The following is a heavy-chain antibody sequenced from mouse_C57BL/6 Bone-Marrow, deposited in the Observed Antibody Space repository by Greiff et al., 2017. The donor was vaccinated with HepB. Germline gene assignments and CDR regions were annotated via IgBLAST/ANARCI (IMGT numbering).Heavy chain of an antibody. J-gene: IGHJ3*01. CDR1: GYTFTSYW. CDR2: INPSSGYT. D-gene: IGHD3-2*02. Sequence: VQLQQSGPELVKPGASVKLSCKASGYTFTSYWMHWVKQRPGQGLEWIGYINPSSGYTKYNQKFKDKATLTADKSSSTAYMQLSSLTYEDSAVYYCARWWSSGYVEFAYWGQGTLVTVSA. V-gene: IGHV1-7*01. CDR3: ARWWSSGYVEFAY.